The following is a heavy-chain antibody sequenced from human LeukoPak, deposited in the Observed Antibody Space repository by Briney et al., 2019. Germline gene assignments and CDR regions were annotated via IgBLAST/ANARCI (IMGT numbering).Heavy chain of an antibody. Sequence: KASETLSLTCTVSGGSISSYYWSWLRQPPGKGLEWIGYIYYTESANYNPSLKSRVTISVDTSKNQFSLKLSSVTAADTAVYYCARGNSGSYYGFDYWGQGNLVTVSS. CDR3: ARGNSGSYYGFDY. J-gene: IGHJ4*02. CDR1: GGSISSYY. V-gene: IGHV4-59*01. CDR2: IYYTESA. D-gene: IGHD1-26*01.